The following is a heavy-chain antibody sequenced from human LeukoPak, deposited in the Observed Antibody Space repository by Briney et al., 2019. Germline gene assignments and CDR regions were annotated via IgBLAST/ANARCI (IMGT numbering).Heavy chain of an antibody. Sequence: PSETLSLTCTVSGGSISSGGYYWSWIRQHPGKGLEWIGYIYYSGSTYYNPSLKSRVTISVDTSKNQLSLKVNSLTAADTAVYYCVRGLNGMDVWGQGTTVTVSS. CDR1: GGSISSGGYY. V-gene: IGHV4-31*03. CDR3: VRGLNGMDV. D-gene: IGHD5/OR15-5a*01. J-gene: IGHJ6*02. CDR2: IYYSGST.